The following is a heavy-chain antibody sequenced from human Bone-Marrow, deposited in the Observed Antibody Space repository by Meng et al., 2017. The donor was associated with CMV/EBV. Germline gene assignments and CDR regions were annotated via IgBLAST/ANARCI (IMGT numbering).Heavy chain of an antibody. CDR2: ISAYNGNT. CDR1: GYTFTSYG. CDR3: ARGGLRFLELLLPNEPGTGGVREWDY. Sequence: ASVKVSCKASGYTFTSYGISWVRQAPGQGLEWMGWISAYNGNTNYAQKLQGRVTMTTDTSTSTAYMELRSLRSDDTAVYYCARGGLRFLELLLPNEPGTGGVREWDYWGQGTLVTGSS. J-gene: IGHJ4*02. D-gene: IGHD3-3*01. V-gene: IGHV1-18*01.